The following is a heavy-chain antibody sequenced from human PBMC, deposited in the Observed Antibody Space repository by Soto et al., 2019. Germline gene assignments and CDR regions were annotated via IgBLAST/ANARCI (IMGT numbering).Heavy chain of an antibody. V-gene: IGHV3-48*01. CDR2: ISSSSSTI. J-gene: IGHJ4*02. Sequence: GGSLRLSCAASGFTFSSYSMNWVRQAPGKGLEWVSYISSSSSTIYYADSVKGRFTISRDNAKNSLYLQMNSLRAADPAVYYCARDVGDVGGQGTLVTVAS. D-gene: IGHD1-26*01. CDR3: ARDVGDV. CDR1: GFTFSSYS.